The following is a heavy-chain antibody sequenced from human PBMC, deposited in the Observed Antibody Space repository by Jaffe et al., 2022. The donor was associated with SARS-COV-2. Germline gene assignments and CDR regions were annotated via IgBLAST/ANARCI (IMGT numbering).Heavy chain of an antibody. CDR3: AREIKGAYYGSGSYSAFDI. J-gene: IGHJ3*02. D-gene: IGHD3-10*01. CDR2: IYHSGST. CDR1: GYSISSGYY. V-gene: IGHV4-38-2*02. Sequence: QVQLQESGPGLVKPSETLSLTCTVSGYSISSGYYWGWIRQPPGKGLEWIGSIYHSGSTYYNPSLKSRVTISVDTSKNQFSLKLSSVTAADTAVYYCAREIKGAYYGSGSYSAFDIWGQGTMVTVSS.